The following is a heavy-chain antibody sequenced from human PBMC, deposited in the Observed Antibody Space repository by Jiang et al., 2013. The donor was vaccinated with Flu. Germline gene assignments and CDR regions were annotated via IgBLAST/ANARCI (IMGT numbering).Heavy chain of an antibody. Sequence: GAEVKKPGESLKISCKGSGYSFTSYWIGWVRQMPGKGLEWMGIIYPGDSDTRYSPSFQGQVTISADKSISTAYLQWSSLKASDTAMYYCARRGIWVSGSSGPYYYYGMDVWGKGTTVTVSS. V-gene: IGHV5-51*01. CDR3: ARRGIWVSGSSGPYYYYGMDV. CDR2: IYPGDSDT. CDR1: GYSFTSYW. J-gene: IGHJ6*04. D-gene: IGHD6-6*01.